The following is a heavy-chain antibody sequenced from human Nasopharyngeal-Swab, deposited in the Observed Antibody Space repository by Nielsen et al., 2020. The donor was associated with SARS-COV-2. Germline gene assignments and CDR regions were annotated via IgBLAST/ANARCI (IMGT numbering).Heavy chain of an antibody. D-gene: IGHD5-18*01. CDR3: AKDRQLWSNDFDY. CDR2: ISYDGSNK. V-gene: IGHV3-30*04. Sequence: GGSLRLSCAASGFTFSSYAMHWVRQAPGKGLEWVAVISYDGSNKYYADSVKGRFTISRDNSKNTLYLQMNSLRAEDTAVYYCAKDRQLWSNDFDYWGQGTLVTVSS. J-gene: IGHJ4*02. CDR1: GFTFSSYA.